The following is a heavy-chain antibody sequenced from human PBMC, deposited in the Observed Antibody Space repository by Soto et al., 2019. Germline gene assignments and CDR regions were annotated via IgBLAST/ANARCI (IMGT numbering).Heavy chain of an antibody. CDR2: IYDAGISGYTPST. CDR3: ARGEDAFFYYGLDV. J-gene: IGHJ6*02. CDR1: GGSITSSY. Sequence: SETLSLTCTVSGGSITSSYWSWIRRPPGKGLEWIAYIYDAGISGYTPSTSYNPSLKSRVTMSVDTSKSQFSLKLTSVTAGDTAVYYCARGEDAFFYYGLDVWGQGITVTVSS. V-gene: IGHV4-59*01.